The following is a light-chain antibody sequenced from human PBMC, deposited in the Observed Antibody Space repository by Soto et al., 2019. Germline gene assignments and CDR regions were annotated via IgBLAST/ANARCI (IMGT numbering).Light chain of an antibody. CDR2: DVS. CDR3: SSYTSSSTPYV. J-gene: IGLJ1*01. CDR1: SSDVGGYNY. Sequence: QSALTQPASVSGSPGQSITISCTGTSSDVGGYNYVSWYQQHPDKAPKLMIYDVSYRPSGVSNRFSGSKSGNTASLTISGLQAEDEADYYCSSYTSSSTPYVFGTGTKLTVL. V-gene: IGLV2-14*01.